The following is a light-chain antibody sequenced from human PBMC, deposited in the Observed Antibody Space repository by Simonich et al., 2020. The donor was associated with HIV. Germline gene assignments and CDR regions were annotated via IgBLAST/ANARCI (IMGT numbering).Light chain of an antibody. V-gene: IGKV3-15*01. CDR2: GAS. CDR1: QSVSSN. CDR3: QQYDKWPPVLA. Sequence: EVVMTQSPATLSVSPGERATLSCRASQSVSSNLAWYQQKPGQAPRLLIYGASTRATGFPARFSGSGSGTEFTLTINSMQSEDFAVYYCQQYDKWPPVLAFGGGTKVEIK. J-gene: IGKJ4*01.